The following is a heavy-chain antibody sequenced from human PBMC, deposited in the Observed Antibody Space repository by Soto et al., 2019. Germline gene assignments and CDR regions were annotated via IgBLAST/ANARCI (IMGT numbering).Heavy chain of an antibody. D-gene: IGHD3-10*01. Sequence: QVQLVESGGGVVQPGRSLRLSCAASGFTFSSYGMHWVRQAPGKGLEWVAVIWYDGSNKYYADSVKGRFTISRDNSKNTLYLQRNSLRAEDTAVYYCARESGSGSYSYYFDYWGQGTLVTVSS. CDR2: IWYDGSNK. CDR3: ARESGSGSYSYYFDY. V-gene: IGHV3-33*01. J-gene: IGHJ4*02. CDR1: GFTFSSYG.